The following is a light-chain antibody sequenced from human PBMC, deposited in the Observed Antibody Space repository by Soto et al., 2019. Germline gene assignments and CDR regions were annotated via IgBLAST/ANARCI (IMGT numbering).Light chain of an antibody. CDR3: CSYAGSRTYV. V-gene: IGLV2-23*02. J-gene: IGLJ1*01. CDR1: SSDVGGYNF. CDR2: GVS. Sequence: QSVLTQPPSASGSPGQSVTISCTGTSSDVGGYNFVSWYQQHPRKAPKLMIYGVSKRPSGVPTRFSGSKSGNTASLTISGLQAEDEAEYYCCSYAGSRTYVFGTGTKVTVL.